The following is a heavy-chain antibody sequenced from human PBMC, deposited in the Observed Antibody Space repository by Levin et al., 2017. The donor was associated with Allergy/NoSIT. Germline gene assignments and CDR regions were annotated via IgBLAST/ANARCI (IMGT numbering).Heavy chain of an antibody. D-gene: IGHD6-13*01. Sequence: SETLSLTCTVSGGSISSSSYYWGWIRQPPGTGLEWIGSIYYSGSTYYNPSLKSRVTISVDTSKNQFSLKLSSVTAADTAVYYCACRSWGSGIADNWGQGTLVTVSS. J-gene: IGHJ4*02. CDR2: IYYSGST. CDR1: GGSISSSSYY. V-gene: IGHV4-39*01. CDR3: ACRSWGSGIADN.